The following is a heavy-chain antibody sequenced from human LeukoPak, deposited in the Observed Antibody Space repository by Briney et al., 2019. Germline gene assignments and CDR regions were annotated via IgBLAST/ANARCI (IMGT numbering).Heavy chain of an antibody. J-gene: IGHJ4*02. D-gene: IGHD3-22*01. CDR3: TTDGTVFYDSSGYYPFTFDY. CDR1: GFTFSNAW. Sequence: GGSLRLSCAASGFTFSNAWMNWVRQAPGKGLEWVGRIKSKTDGGTTDYAAPVKGRFTISRDDSKNTLYLQMNSLKTEDTAVYYCTTDGTVFYDSSGYYPFTFDYWGQGTLVTVSS. V-gene: IGHV3-15*07. CDR2: IKSKTDGGTT.